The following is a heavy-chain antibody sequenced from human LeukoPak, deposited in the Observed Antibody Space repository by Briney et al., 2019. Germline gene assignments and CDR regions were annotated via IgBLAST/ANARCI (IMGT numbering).Heavy chain of an antibody. D-gene: IGHD1-26*01. J-gene: IGHJ4*02. CDR2: ISAYNGNT. V-gene: IGHV1-18*01. CDR1: GYTFTSYG. CDR3: ARDREWELRGASGY. Sequence: AASVKVSCKASGYTFTSYGISWVRQAPGQGLEWMGWISAYNGNTNYAQKLQGRVTMTTDTSTSTAYMELRSLRSDDTAVYYRARDREWELRGASGYWGQGTLVTVSS.